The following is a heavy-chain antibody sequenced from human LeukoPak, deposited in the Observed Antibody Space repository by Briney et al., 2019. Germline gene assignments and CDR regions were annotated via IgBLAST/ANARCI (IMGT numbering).Heavy chain of an antibody. Sequence: PSETLSLTCAVYGGSFSDYWWSWIRQPPGKGLEWIGEINHSGSTNYNPSLKSRVTISVDTSKNQFSLKLSSVTAADTAVYYCARSYGDYVGPDYWGQGTLVTVSS. CDR2: INHSGST. CDR1: GGSFSDYW. J-gene: IGHJ4*02. CDR3: ARSYGDYVGPDY. D-gene: IGHD4-17*01. V-gene: IGHV4-34*01.